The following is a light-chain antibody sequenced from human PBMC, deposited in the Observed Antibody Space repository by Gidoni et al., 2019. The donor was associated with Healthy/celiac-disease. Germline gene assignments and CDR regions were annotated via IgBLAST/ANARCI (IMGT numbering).Light chain of an antibody. CDR2: EVS. J-gene: IGLJ1*01. CDR3: SSYTSSSPYV. Sequence: QSALTQPASVSGSPGQSTTISCTGTSSDVGGYNYVSWYQQHPGKAPKLMIYEVSNRPSGVSNRFSGSKSGNTASLTISGLQAEDEADYYCSSYTSSSPYVFGTGTKVTVL. CDR1: SSDVGGYNY. V-gene: IGLV2-14*01.